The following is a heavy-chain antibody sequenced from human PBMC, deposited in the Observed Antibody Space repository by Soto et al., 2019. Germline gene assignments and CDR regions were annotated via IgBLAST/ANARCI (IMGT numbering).Heavy chain of an antibody. CDR3: ARDGSSDWYYFDY. D-gene: IGHD6-19*01. CDR1: GFTVSSNY. V-gene: IGHV3-53*01. J-gene: IGHJ4*02. Sequence: EVQLVESGGGLIQPGGSLRLSCAASGFTVSSNYMSWVRQDPGKGLEWVSVIYSGGNTYYADSVKGRFTISRDNSNNTLFLKKNSLRTEDTAVYDCARDGSSDWYYFDYWGQGTLDTVSS. CDR2: IYSGGNT.